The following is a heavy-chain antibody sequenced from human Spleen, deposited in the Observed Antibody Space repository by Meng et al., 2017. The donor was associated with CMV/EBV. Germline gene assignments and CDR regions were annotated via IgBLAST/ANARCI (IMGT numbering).Heavy chain of an antibody. CDR3: ARDVWAPGALD. Sequence: GGSLILSCAASGITFSGYSMNWVRQAPGRGLEWLSAISSTSNYIYYADSVKGRFTISRDNAKNSLYLQMNSLRVEDTAVYYCARDVWAPGALDWGQGTLVTVSS. D-gene: IGHD6-13*01. CDR2: ISSTSNYI. CDR1: GITFSGYS. V-gene: IGHV3-21*01. J-gene: IGHJ4*02.